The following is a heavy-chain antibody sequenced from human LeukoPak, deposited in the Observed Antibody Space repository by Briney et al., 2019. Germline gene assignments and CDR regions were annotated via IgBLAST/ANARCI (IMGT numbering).Heavy chain of an antibody. J-gene: IGHJ4*02. CDR3: AREGYYGSGSPPSLYFDY. CDR2: TSSDLNVK. CDR1: GFTFSSYG. V-gene: IGHV3-30*03. D-gene: IGHD3-10*01. Sequence: PGGSLRLSCAASGFTFSSYGMHWFRQAPGKGLEWVAVTSSDLNVKLYADSVKGRFTISRDNSRSTLYLQMNSLRPEDTAIYYCAREGYYGSGSPPSLYFDYWGQGTLVTVSS.